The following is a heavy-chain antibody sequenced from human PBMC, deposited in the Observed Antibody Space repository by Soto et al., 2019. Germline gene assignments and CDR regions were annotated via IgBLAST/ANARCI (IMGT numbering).Heavy chain of an antibody. CDR3: ARPGIPVADSDY. V-gene: IGHV4-39*01. Sequence: SETLSLTCSVSSGSISGSNYYWAWIRQPPGKGLEWIGSIYETGSTYYNPSLKSRVTISVDTSKKQYYLKLNSVTAADTALYYCARPGIPVADSDYWGQGTLVTISS. CDR2: IYETGST. J-gene: IGHJ4*02. D-gene: IGHD6-19*01. CDR1: SGSISGSNYY.